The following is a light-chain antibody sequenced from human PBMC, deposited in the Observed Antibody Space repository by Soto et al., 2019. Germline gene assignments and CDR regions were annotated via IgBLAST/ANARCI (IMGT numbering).Light chain of an antibody. J-gene: IGKJ1*01. V-gene: IGKV4-1*01. CDR1: QSVLHSSNGNNY. Sequence: SPLSCWSSQSVLHSSNGNNYIAWYQQKPGQPPKLLIYWSSTRESGVPDRFIGSGSGTDFTLTVSSLQAEDVAVYYCQQYFTSPWTFGQGTKVEI. CDR3: QQYFTSPWT. CDR2: WSS.